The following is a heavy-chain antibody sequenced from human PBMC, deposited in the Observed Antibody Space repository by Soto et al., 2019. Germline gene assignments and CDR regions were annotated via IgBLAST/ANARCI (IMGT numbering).Heavy chain of an antibody. CDR1: GYTFTSYD. J-gene: IGHJ6*03. D-gene: IGHD3-10*01. CDR2: MNPNSGNT. Sequence: ASVKVSCKASGYTFTSYDINWVRQATGQGLEWMGWMNPNSGNTGYAQKFQGRVTMTRNTSISTAYMELSSLRSEDTAVYYCARGYYTYYYGSGSYSEGYYYYYYMDVWGKGTTVTVAS. CDR3: ARGYYTYYYGSGSYSEGYYYYYYMDV. V-gene: IGHV1-8*01.